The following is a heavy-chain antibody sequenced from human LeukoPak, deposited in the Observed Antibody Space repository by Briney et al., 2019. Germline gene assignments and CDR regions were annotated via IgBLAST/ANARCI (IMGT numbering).Heavy chain of an antibody. CDR2: ISYDASNK. V-gene: IGHV3-30*04. CDR3: ARDYSSGWPNLDY. D-gene: IGHD6-19*01. J-gene: IGHJ4*02. CDR1: GFTFSSYA. Sequence: GGSLRLSCAASGFTFSSYAMHWVRQAPGKGLEWVAVISYDASNKYYADSVKGRFTISRDNSKNTLYLQMNSLRSDDTAVYYCARDYSSGWPNLDYWGQGTLVTVSS.